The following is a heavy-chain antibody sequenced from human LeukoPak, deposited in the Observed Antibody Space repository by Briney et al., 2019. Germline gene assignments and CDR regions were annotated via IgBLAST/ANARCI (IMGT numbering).Heavy chain of an antibody. V-gene: IGHV4-31*03. J-gene: IGHJ4*02. CDR3: ARVLSRDYALDY. CDR1: GGSISSGGYY. Sequence: PSETLSLTCTVSGGSISSGGYYWSWIRQHPGKGLEWIGYIYYSGSTYYNPSLKSRVTISVDTSKNQFSLKLSSVTAADTAVYYCARVLSRDYALDYWGQGTLVTVSS. D-gene: IGHD3-16*01. CDR2: IYYSGST.